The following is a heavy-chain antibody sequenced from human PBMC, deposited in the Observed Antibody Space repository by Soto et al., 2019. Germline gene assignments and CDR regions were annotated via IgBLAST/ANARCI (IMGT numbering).Heavy chain of an antibody. D-gene: IGHD5-12*01. CDR3: VKGRWLVDAFDI. J-gene: IGHJ3*02. CDR2: LSSGSQTA. CDR1: GFTFSRAG. Sequence: EAQLVESGGDLVPPGGSLRLCCAASGFTFSRAGRNWVRQAPGKGLEWISYLSSGSQTAVYDDSVRGRFTVAKDNAKDSLCLQMTILRQNDTGMYVCVKGRWLVDAFDIWGRGTMVTVSS. V-gene: IGHV3-48*02.